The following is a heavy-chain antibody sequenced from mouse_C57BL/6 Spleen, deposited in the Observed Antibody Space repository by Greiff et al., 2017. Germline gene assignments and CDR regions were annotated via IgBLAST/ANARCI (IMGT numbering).Heavy chain of an antibody. Sequence: DVQLQESGAELVRPGASVKLSCTASGFNIKDYYMHWVKQRPEQGLEWIGRIDPEDGDTEYAPKFQGKATMTADTSSNTAYLQLSSLTSEDTAVYYCTTDYGSSYDWYFDVWGTGTTVTVSS. CDR3: TTDYGSSYDWYFDV. V-gene: IGHV14-1*01. CDR2: IDPEDGDT. D-gene: IGHD1-1*01. CDR1: GFNIKDYY. J-gene: IGHJ1*03.